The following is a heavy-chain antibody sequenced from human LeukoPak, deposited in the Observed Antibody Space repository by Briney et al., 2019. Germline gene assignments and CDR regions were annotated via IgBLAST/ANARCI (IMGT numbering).Heavy chain of an antibody. CDR3: ARDASVSADY. V-gene: IGHV1-2*02. Sequence: GASVKVSCKASGYSFTGYYMHWVRQAPGQGLEWMGWINPDSGGTYYAQNFQGRVTMTRDTSISTAYMELTRLTSDDTAVYYCARDASVSADYWGQGTLVTVSS. CDR2: INPDSGGT. J-gene: IGHJ4*02. CDR1: GYSFTGYY. D-gene: IGHD5/OR15-5a*01.